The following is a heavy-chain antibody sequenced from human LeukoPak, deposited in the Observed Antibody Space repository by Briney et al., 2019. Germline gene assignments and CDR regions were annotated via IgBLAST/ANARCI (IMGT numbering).Heavy chain of an antibody. J-gene: IGHJ4*02. V-gene: IGHV1-46*01. CDR3: AREEDGSSTSMPPGYFDY. Sequence: ASVKVSCKASGYTFTSYYMHWVRQGPGQGLEWMGIINPSGGSTSYAQKFQGRVTMTRDTSTSTVYMELSSLRSEDTAVYYCAREEDGSSTSMPPGYFDYWGQGTLVTVSS. D-gene: IGHD2-2*01. CDR2: INPSGGST. CDR1: GYTFTSYY.